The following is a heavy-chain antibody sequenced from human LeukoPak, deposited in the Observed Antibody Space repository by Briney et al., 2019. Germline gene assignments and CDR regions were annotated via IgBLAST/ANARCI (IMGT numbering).Heavy chain of an antibody. V-gene: IGHV3-23*01. Sequence: GGSLRLSCAASGFTFSSYAMTWVRQAPGKGLEWVSVISAGGGSTYYADSVKGRFTISRDNSKNTLHLQMTSLRVEDTAIYYCARDGCSTTKCPFDGWGQGNPGTVSS. CDR2: ISAGGGST. CDR1: GFTFSSYA. J-gene: IGHJ4*02. CDR3: ARDGCSTTKCPFDG. D-gene: IGHD2-2*01.